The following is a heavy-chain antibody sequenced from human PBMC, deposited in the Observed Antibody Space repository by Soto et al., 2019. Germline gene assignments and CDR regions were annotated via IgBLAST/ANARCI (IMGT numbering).Heavy chain of an antibody. CDR1: GFTFYSFD. Sequence: GGSLRLSCAASGFTFYSFDMHWVRQAPGPGLEWVSVISYDGSNQYYADSVKGRFIISRDNSKNTLSLQMNSLRPEDTAVYHCAKALRADRHCETNGTQDALDVWGQGTTVTVYS. J-gene: IGHJ6*02. V-gene: IGHV3-30*18. D-gene: IGHD6-6*01. CDR2: ISYDGSNQ. CDR3: AKALRADRHCETNGTQDALDV.